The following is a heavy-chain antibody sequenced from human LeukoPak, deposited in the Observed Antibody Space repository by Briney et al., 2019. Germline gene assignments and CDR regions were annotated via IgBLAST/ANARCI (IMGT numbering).Heavy chain of an antibody. CDR2: FDREDGET. J-gene: IGHJ4*02. Sequence: ASVKVSCKVSGYTLTELSMHWVRQAPGKGLEWMGVFDREDGETIYAQKFRGRVTMTEDISTDTAYMELSTLRSEDTAVYYCATEVNFYGSRSAYYFDFWGQGNLVTVSS. CDR3: ATEVNFYGSRSAYYFDF. V-gene: IGHV1-24*01. D-gene: IGHD3-10*01. CDR1: GYTLTELS.